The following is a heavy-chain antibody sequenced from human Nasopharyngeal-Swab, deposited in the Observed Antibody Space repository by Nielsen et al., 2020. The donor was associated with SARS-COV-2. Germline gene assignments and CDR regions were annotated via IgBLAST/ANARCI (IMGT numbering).Heavy chain of an antibody. CDR3: ATSGSWCFQV. CDR2: IKEDGSEQ. Sequence: GESLKISCAGSGFTFSSSWMSWVRQAPGKGPEWVASIKEDGSEQYYVDSVKGRFTISRDNAKNSLYLQMNSLRDEDTAVYYCATSGSWCFQVWGQGTLVTVS. CDR1: GFTFSSSW. J-gene: IGHJ1*01. V-gene: IGHV3-7*05. D-gene: IGHD6-13*01.